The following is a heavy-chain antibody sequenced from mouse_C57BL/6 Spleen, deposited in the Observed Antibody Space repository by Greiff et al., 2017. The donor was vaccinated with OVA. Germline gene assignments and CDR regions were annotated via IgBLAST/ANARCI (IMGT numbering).Heavy chain of an antibody. CDR3: AREDYGSPFDY. CDR1: GYTFTSYW. J-gene: IGHJ2*01. D-gene: IGHD1-1*01. V-gene: IGHV1-55*01. Sequence: QVQLQQSGAELVKPGASVKMSCKASGYTFTSYWITWVKQRPGQGLAWIGDIYPGSGSTNYNEKFKSKATLTVDTSSSTAYMQLSSLTSEDSAVYYCAREDYGSPFDYWGQGTTLTVSS. CDR2: IYPGSGST.